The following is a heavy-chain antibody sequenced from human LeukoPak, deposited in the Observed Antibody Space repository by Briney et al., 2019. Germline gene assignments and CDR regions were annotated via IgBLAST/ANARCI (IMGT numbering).Heavy chain of an antibody. CDR3: ARKLTGTTYFDY. J-gene: IGHJ4*02. CDR2: ISGSGGST. CDR1: GFTFSSYA. V-gene: IGHV3-23*01. D-gene: IGHD1-1*01. Sequence: RTGGSLRLSCAASGFTFSSYAMSWVRQAPGKGLEWVSAISGSGGSTYYADSVKGRFTISRDNSKNTLYLQMNSLRAEDTAVYYCARKLTGTTYFDYWGQGTLVTVSS.